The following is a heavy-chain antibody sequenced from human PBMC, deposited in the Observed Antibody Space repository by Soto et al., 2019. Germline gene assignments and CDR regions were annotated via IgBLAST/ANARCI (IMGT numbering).Heavy chain of an antibody. J-gene: IGHJ4*02. CDR3: ETRVWLLLDYYFDY. CDR2: FDPEDGET. V-gene: IGHV1-24*01. Sequence: ASVKVSCKVSGYTLTELSMHWVRQAPGKGLEWMGGFDPEDGETIYAQKFQGRVTMTEDTSTDTAYMELSSLRSEDTAVYYCETRVWLLLDYYFDYWGQGNLVTVSS. CDR1: GYTLTELS. D-gene: IGHD6-19*01.